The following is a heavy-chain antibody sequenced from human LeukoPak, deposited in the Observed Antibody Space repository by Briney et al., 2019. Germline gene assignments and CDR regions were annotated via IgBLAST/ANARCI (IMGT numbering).Heavy chain of an antibody. CDR2: IYHSGST. CDR1: GGSISSGGYS. Sequence: SQTLSLTCAVSGGSISSGGYSWSWIRQPPGKGLEWIGYIYHSGSTYYNPSLKSRVTISVDTSKNQFSLNLMSVTAADTVVYYCARAPRYYYDSSGTEPNYGMDVWGQGTTVTVSS. CDR3: ARAPRYYYDSSGTEPNYGMDV. V-gene: IGHV4-30-2*01. J-gene: IGHJ6*02. D-gene: IGHD3-22*01.